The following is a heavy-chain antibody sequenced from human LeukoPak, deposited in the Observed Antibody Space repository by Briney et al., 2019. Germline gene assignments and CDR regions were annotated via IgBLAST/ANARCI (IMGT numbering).Heavy chain of an antibody. D-gene: IGHD3-22*01. J-gene: IGHJ4*02. Sequence: SETLSLTCTVSGDSISSYYRSWIRQPPGKGLEWIGYIYDSGSTKYNPSLKSRVTISVDTSKSQFSLRLSSVTAADTAVYYCARGSSGYTYYFDYWGQGTLVTVSS. CDR3: ARGSSGYTYYFDY. CDR2: IYDSGST. V-gene: IGHV4-59*01. CDR1: GDSISSYY.